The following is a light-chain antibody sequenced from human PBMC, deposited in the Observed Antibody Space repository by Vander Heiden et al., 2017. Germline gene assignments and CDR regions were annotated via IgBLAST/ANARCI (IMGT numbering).Light chain of an antibody. CDR2: WAS. CDR1: QSVLYSSNNKNY. CDR3: QRYEHSPPIT. Sequence: DIVMTQSPDSLAVSLGERATINCKSSQSVLYSSNNKNYLAWYQQKAGQPPKLLIYWASIREAGVPDRFSGSGYGTDFTLTISSRQAEDVAVYYCQRYEHSPPITFGGGTKVEIK. J-gene: IGKJ4*01. V-gene: IGKV4-1*01.